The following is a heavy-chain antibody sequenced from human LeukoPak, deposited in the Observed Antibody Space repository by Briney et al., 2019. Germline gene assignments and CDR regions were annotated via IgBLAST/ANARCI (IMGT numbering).Heavy chain of an antibody. J-gene: IGHJ4*02. Sequence: GGSLRLSCAASGFTFSTYAMIWVRQAPGKALEGVSGISGSGVGTFSAHSVKGRYSISTEKSKSTVSMHMNTPRAEDAAVYYSAKDPADSPISYFDTWGQGILVTVSS. CDR1: GFTFSTYA. V-gene: IGHV3-23*01. D-gene: IGHD3-9*01. CDR3: AKDPADSPISYFDT. CDR2: ISGSGVGT.